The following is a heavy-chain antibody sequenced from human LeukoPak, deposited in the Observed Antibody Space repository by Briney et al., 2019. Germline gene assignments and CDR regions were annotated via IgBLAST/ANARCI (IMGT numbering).Heavy chain of an antibody. CDR2: IIPIIDPA. CDR3: ARGAKSTMIVVPIDY. Sequence: SVKVSCKASGGTFSSYAISWVRQAPGQGLEWMGAIIPIIDPANYAQKFQDRVTIIADKSTNTVYMEVSSLRSEDTAVYYCARGAKSTMIVVPIDYWGQGTLVTVSS. CDR1: GGTFSSYA. D-gene: IGHD3-22*01. J-gene: IGHJ4*02. V-gene: IGHV1-69*06.